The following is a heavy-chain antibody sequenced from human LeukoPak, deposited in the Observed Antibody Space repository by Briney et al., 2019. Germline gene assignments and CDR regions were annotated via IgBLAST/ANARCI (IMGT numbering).Heavy chain of an antibody. CDR2: ISSSSSYI. CDR1: GFTFSSYS. CDR3: ARVGISMGSGSHDY. J-gene: IGHJ4*02. V-gene: IGHV3-21*01. Sequence: GGSLRLSCAASGFTFSSYSMNWVRQAPGKGLEWVSSISSSSSYIYYADSVKGRFTISRDNAKNSLYLQMNSLRAEDTAVYYCARVGISMGSGSHDYWGQGTLVTVSS. D-gene: IGHD3-10*01.